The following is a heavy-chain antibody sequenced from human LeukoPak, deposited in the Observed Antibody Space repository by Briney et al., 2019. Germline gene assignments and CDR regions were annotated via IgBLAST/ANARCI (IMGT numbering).Heavy chain of an antibody. D-gene: IGHD6-19*01. CDR2: INPNSGGT. CDR3: ARVGGPGYSSGWYGY. CDR1: GYTFAGYY. Sequence: ASVKVSCKASGYTFAGYYMHWVRQAPGQGLEWMGWINPNSGGTNYAQKFQGRVTMTRDTSISTAYMELSRLRFDDTAVYYCARVGGPGYSSGWYGYWGQGTLVTVSS. J-gene: IGHJ4*02. V-gene: IGHV1-2*02.